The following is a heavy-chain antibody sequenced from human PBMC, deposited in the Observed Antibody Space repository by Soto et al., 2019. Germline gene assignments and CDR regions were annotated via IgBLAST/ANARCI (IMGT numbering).Heavy chain of an antibody. J-gene: IGHJ4*02. D-gene: IGHD5-12*01. Sequence: SETLSLTCTVSGGSISSYYWSWIRQPPGKGLEWIGYIYYSGSTNYNPSLKSRVTISVDTSKNQFSLKLSSVTAADTAVYYCARDRGYSGYDLLYWGQGTLVTVSS. CDR1: GGSISSYY. CDR2: IYYSGST. V-gene: IGHV4-59*01. CDR3: ARDRGYSGYDLLY.